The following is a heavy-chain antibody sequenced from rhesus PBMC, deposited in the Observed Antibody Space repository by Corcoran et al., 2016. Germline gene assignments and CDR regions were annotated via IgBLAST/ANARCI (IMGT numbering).Heavy chain of an antibody. CDR1: GFSLTTSGMG. Sequence: QVTLKESGPALVKPTQTLTLTCTFSGFSLTTSGMGVGWIRQPPGKALEWLALIYWDDDKRYSTSRKSRLTISKDTSKNQVVLTMTNMDPVDTATYYCARRLGGWSLFDYWGQGVLVTVSS. D-gene: IGHD2-39*02. CDR2: IYWDDDK. V-gene: IGHV2-174*01. J-gene: IGHJ4*01. CDR3: ARRLGGWSLFDY.